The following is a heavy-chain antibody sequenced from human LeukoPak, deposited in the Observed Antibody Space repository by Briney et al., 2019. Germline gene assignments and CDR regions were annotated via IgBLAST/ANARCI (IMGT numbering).Heavy chain of an antibody. V-gene: IGHV1-18*01. D-gene: IGHD5-18*01. CDR3: ATGPRLNGYSLY. CDR2: ISAYNGNT. Sequence: ASVKVSCKASGYTFTSYGISWVRQAPGQGLEWMGWISAYNGNTDYAQKLRGRVTMTTDTSTSTAYMELRSLRSDDTAVYYCATGPRLNGYSLYWGQGTLVTVSS. CDR1: GYTFTSYG. J-gene: IGHJ4*02.